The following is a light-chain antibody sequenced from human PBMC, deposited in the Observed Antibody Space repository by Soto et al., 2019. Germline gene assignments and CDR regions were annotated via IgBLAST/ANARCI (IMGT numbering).Light chain of an antibody. CDR1: QSVNSN. CDR2: GAS. J-gene: IGKJ3*01. CDR3: QQYNNWPRT. Sequence: IVMTQSPAALSVSPGERATLSCRASQSVNSNLAWYQQKHGQAPRLLVYGASTRATGIPARFSGSGSGTEFTLTISSLQSEDFALYYCQQYNNWPRTFGPGTKVDIK. V-gene: IGKV3D-15*01.